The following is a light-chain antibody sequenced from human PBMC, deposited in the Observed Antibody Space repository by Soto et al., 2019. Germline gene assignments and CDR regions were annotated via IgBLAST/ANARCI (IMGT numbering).Light chain of an antibody. CDR1: NSNIGRDY. CDR3: AAWDNSLSGWV. J-gene: IGLJ3*02. V-gene: IGLV1-47*02. CDR2: TNN. Sequence: QSVLTQPPSASGTPGQRVTISCSGSNSNIGRDYVYWFQQLPGTAPKLLIYTNNERPSWVPDRFSGSKSGTSASLAISGLRSEDEADYCCAAWDNSLSGWVFGGGTKLTVL.